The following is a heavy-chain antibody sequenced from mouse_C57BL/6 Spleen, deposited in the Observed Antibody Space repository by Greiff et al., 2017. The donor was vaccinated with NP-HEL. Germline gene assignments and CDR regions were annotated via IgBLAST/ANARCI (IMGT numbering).Heavy chain of an antibody. Sequence: VQLQQSGAELVRPGASVTLSCKASGYTFTDYEMHWVKQTPVHGLEWIGAIDPETGGTAYNQKFKGKAILTADKSSSTAYMELRSLTSEDSAVYYCTRSRVLTTVVAPGYWGQGTTLTVSS. CDR3: TRSRVLTTVVAPGY. CDR1: GYTFTDYE. D-gene: IGHD1-1*01. V-gene: IGHV1-15*01. CDR2: IDPETGGT. J-gene: IGHJ2*01.